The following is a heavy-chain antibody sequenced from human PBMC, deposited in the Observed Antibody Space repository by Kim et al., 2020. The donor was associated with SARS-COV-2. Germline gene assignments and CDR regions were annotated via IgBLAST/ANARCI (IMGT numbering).Heavy chain of an antibody. D-gene: IGHD2-15*01. CDR1: GYTFISYA. J-gene: IGHJ5*02. Sequence: ASVKVSCKASGYTFISYAMHWVRQAPGQRLEWMGWINTDNGYTKYSQKFQDRVTITRDTSATTAYMELSSLKSEDTAVYYCARDALGYSYWFDPWGQGTLVTVSS. CDR2: INTDNGYT. CDR3: ARDALGYSYWFDP. V-gene: IGHV1-3*04.